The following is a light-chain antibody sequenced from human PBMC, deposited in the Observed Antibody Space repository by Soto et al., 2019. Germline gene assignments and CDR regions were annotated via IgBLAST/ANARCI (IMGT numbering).Light chain of an antibody. J-gene: IGKJ1*01. CDR1: QSLSSNA. CDR2: GAT. V-gene: IGKV3-20*01. Sequence: EIVLPQSPCTLSLSPGERSTLSCSSGQSLSSNALAWYQQKGGQAPRLLVFGATNRATGIPDRFTGSGSGADFTLTITRLEPEDFAVYYCHQYGSSPWTFGQGTKVDIK. CDR3: HQYGSSPWT.